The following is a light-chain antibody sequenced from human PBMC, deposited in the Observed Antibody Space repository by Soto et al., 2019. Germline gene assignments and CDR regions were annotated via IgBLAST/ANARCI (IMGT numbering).Light chain of an antibody. CDR1: RSNIGRNF. V-gene: IGLV1-47*02. J-gene: IGLJ3*02. CDR3: ASWYDTRGAQV. Sequence: QSVLTQSPSASGTPGQRVTISCSGSRSNIGRNFVDWYQQDPGTAPRLLIQSNNERRSGGPDRFSASTSGTSVSLANSGRRSDDEATYYCASWYDTRGAQVFGGGTKLTVL. CDR2: SNN.